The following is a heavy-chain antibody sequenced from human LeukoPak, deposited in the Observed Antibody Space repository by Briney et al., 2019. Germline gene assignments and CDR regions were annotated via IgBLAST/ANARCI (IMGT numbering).Heavy chain of an antibody. V-gene: IGHV4-4*02. CDR3: ARGLAYYYDSPEAFDI. Sequence: SETLSLTCAVSGDSISSSHWWSWVRQSPGKGLEWIGEIYHSGNTNYNPSLKSRVTISVDTSKNQFSLKLSSVTAADTAVYYCARGLAYYYDSPEAFDIWGQGTMVTVSS. D-gene: IGHD3-22*01. CDR1: GDSISSSHW. J-gene: IGHJ3*02. CDR2: IYHSGNT.